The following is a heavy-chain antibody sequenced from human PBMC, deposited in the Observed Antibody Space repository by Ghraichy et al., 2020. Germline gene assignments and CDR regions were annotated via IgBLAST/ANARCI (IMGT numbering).Heavy chain of an antibody. J-gene: IGHJ4*02. V-gene: IGHV3-7*01. CDR2: INQDGSEK. D-gene: IGHD3-16*01. CDR3: AKVWRSVSDYTY. CDR1: GFSFSSSW. Sequence: GGSLRLSCAASGFSFSSSWMSWVRQAPETGLEWVASINQDGSEKYYLDSVKDRFTVSRDNAKGSLYLQMNSLRAEDTAVYFCAKVWRSVSDYTYWGQGTLVTVSP.